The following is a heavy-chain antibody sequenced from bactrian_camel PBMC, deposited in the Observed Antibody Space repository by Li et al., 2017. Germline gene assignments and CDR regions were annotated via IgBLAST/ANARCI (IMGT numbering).Heavy chain of an antibody. CDR2: IYSDGHNT. V-gene: IGHV3-2*01. Sequence: HVQLVESGGGLVQPGGSLRLSCAASGATFNDYSISWVRQAPGGKLECVGGIYSDGHNTYYADSVKGRFTISRDNAENTVYLQLNSLKSEDTALYYCATGRWYSSNWGQGTQVTVS. CDR3: ATGRWYSSN. D-gene: IGHD2*01. CDR1: GATFNDYS. J-gene: IGHJ4*01.